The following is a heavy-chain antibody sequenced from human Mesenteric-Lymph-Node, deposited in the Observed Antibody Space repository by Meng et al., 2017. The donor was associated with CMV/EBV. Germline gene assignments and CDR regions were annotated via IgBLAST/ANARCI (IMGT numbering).Heavy chain of an antibody. CDR3: ARGEYQEVLYGMDV. J-gene: IGHJ6*02. CDR1: GFTVSSNY. D-gene: IGHD2-2*01. Sequence: GGSLRLSCAASGFTVSSNYMSWVRQAPGKGLEWVSVIYSGGSTYYADSVKGRFTISRDNSKNMLYLQMNSLRGEDTAVYYCARGEYQEVLYGMDVWGQGTTVTVSS. V-gene: IGHV3-53*01. CDR2: IYSGGST.